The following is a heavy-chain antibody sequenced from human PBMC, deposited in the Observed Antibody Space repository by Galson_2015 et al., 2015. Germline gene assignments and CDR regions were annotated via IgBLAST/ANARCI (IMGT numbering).Heavy chain of an antibody. CDR3: AGEVGDAFDI. CDR2: INRDESER. Sequence: SLRLSCAASGFTFSTYWMSWVRQAPGKGLEWVANINRDESERYYVDSVKGRFTISRDNAKNSLYLQMNSLRAEGTAVYYCAGEVGDAFDIWGQGTMVTVSS. J-gene: IGHJ3*02. V-gene: IGHV3-7*04. CDR1: GFTFSTYW.